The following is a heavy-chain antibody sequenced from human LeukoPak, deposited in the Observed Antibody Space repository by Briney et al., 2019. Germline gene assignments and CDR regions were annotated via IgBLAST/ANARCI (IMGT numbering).Heavy chain of an antibody. D-gene: IGHD3-22*01. CDR1: GFPFSTYA. V-gene: IGHV3-30-3*01. CDR2: ISFDGSNK. Sequence: GRSLRLSCATSGFPFSTYAMHWVRQAPGKGLEWVAVISFDGSNKEYGESAKGRFTISRDNSKNTLYVQMNGLRPDDTGVYYCARGSYSSAPGQWGQGTLVIVSS. CDR3: ARGSYSSAPGQ. J-gene: IGHJ4*02.